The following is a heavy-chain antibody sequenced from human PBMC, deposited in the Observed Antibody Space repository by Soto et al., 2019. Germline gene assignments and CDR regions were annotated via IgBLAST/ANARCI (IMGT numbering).Heavy chain of an antibody. J-gene: IGHJ4*02. Sequence: VQLVESGGDLVKPGGSLRLSCAASGFTFSSFSMNWVRQAPGKGLEWVSSISSSSTYIYYADSVKGRFTISRDNAKNSLYLQMDSLRAEDTAFYYCARDQYSSGWYYFDYWGQGTLVTVSS. V-gene: IGHV3-21*01. CDR1: GFTFSSFS. CDR3: ARDQYSSGWYYFDY. CDR2: ISSSSTYI. D-gene: IGHD6-19*01.